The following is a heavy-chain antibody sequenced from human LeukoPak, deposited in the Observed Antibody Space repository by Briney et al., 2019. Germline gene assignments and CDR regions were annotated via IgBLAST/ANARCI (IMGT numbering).Heavy chain of an antibody. V-gene: IGHV1-69*05. CDR2: IIPIFGTA. J-gene: IGHJ4*02. Sequence: ASVKVSCKAFGGSFSSEAISWVRQAPGQGLEWMGGIIPIFGTANYAQKFQGRVTITTDESTSTAYMEVSSLRSEDTAVYYCGRKAGDCGGGSCYSIDYWGQGTLDTVSS. CDR3: GRKAGDCGGGSCYSIDY. CDR1: GGSFSSEA. D-gene: IGHD2-15*01.